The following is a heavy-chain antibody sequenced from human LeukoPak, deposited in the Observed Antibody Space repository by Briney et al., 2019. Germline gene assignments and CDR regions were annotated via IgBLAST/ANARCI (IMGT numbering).Heavy chain of an antibody. CDR1: GHTFSGYF. J-gene: IGHJ4*02. CDR3: ARDLSSTPNWEFDY. Sequence: ASVKVFCKASGHTFSGYFIHWVRQAAGQGLEWMGRINANSGVTEYAQNFQGRVAMSRDTSINTASMELSWLTSDDTAVYYCARDLSSTPNWEFDYWGQGTLVTVSS. CDR2: INANSGVT. V-gene: IGHV1-2*06. D-gene: IGHD7-27*01.